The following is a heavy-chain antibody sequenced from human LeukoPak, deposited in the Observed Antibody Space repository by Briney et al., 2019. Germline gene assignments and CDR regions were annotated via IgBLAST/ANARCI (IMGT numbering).Heavy chain of an antibody. J-gene: IGHJ4*02. D-gene: IGHD3-9*01. CDR3: ARVDLLTGYYFFDY. V-gene: IGHV1-18*01. CDR1: GYTFSNYG. Sequence: GASVKVSCKASGYTFSNYGISWVRQAPGQGLEWVGWIRGDNGNTNYAQKLQGRVTMTTDTSTSTAHMELRSLGSDETAVYYCARVDLLTGYYFFDYWGQGTLVTVSS. CDR2: IRGDNGNT.